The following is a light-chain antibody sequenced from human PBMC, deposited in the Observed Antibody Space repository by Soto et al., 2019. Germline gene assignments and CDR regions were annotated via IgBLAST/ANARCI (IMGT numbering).Light chain of an antibody. Sequence: QSVLTQPASVSGSPGQSITISCTGTSSDVGDRNYVSWYQQHPGKAPKLMIFEVNNRPSGVSNRFSGSKSGNTASLTISGLQAEDEADYYCSSYTTIGTWVFGGGTKVTVL. V-gene: IGLV2-14*01. J-gene: IGLJ3*02. CDR2: EVN. CDR1: SSDVGDRNY. CDR3: SSYTTIGTWV.